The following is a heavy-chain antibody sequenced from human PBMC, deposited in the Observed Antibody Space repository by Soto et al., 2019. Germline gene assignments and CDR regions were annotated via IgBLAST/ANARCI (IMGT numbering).Heavy chain of an antibody. D-gene: IGHD2-2*01. CDR1: GGTFSSYA. V-gene: IGHV1-69*13. CDR3: ARGQDLVVVPAANEYYYYGMDV. Sequence: SVKVSCKASGGTFSSYAISWVRQAPGQGLEWMGGIIPIVGTANYAQKFQGRVTITADESTSTAYMELSSLRSEDTAVYYCARGQDLVVVPAANEYYYYGMDVRGKGNTVTVSS. J-gene: IGHJ6*04. CDR2: IIPIVGTA.